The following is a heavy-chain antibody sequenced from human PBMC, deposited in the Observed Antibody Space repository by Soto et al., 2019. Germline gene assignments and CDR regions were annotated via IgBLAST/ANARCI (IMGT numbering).Heavy chain of an antibody. CDR3: ARFWLADIAVAGGEFDY. D-gene: IGHD6-19*01. CDR2: ISAYNGNT. V-gene: IGHV1-18*01. Sequence: ASVKVSCKASGYTFTSYGISWVRQAPGQGLEWMGWISAYNGNTNYAQKLQGRVTMTTDTSTSTAYMELRSLRSDGTAVYYCARFWLADIAVAGGEFDYWGQGTLVTVSS. J-gene: IGHJ4*02. CDR1: GYTFTSYG.